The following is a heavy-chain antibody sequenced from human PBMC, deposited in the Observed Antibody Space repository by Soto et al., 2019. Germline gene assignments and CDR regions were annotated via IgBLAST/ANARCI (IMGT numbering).Heavy chain of an antibody. J-gene: IGHJ4*02. CDR3: ASVTVVTAIIDY. D-gene: IGHD2-21*02. CDR1: GGSISSYY. CDR2: IYYSGST. Sequence: SETLSLTCTVSGGSISSYYWSWIRQPPGKGLEWIGYIYYSGSTNYNPSLKSRVTISVDTSKNQFSLKLSSVTAADTDVYYCASVTVVTAIIDYWGQGTLVTVSS. V-gene: IGHV4-59*01.